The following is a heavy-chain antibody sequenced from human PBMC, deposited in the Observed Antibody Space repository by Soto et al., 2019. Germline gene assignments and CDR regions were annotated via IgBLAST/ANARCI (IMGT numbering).Heavy chain of an antibody. Sequence: QVQLVQSGAEVKKPGASVKVSCEASGGTFNTYTINWVRQAPGRGLEWVGQIVPMYDSVNYAENFQGRVTITADKSTNTAYMELPSLRSEDTALYSCASWRSYSGSYCFDYWGQGTLVTVSS. CDR3: ASWRSYSGSYCFDY. CDR2: IVPMYDSV. D-gene: IGHD1-26*01. J-gene: IGHJ4*02. CDR1: GGTFNTYT. V-gene: IGHV1-69*06.